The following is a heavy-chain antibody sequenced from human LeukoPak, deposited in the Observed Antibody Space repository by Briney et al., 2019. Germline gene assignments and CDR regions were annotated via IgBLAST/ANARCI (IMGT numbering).Heavy chain of an antibody. CDR1: GGSISSYY. CDR3: ASLVSDFWSGYYFSGMDV. Sequence: SETLSLTCTVSGGSISSYYWSWIRQPPGKGLEWIGYIYYSGSTTYNPSLKSRVTISVDTSKNQFSLKLSSVTAADTAVYYCASLVSDFWSGYYFSGMDVWGQGTTVTVSS. V-gene: IGHV4-59*01. J-gene: IGHJ6*02. CDR2: IYYSGST. D-gene: IGHD3-3*01.